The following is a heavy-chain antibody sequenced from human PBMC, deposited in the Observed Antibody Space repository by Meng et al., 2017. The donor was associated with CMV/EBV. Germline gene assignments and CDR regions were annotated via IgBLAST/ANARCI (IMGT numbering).Heavy chain of an antibody. CDR2: INPNSGGT. J-gene: IGHJ4*02. D-gene: IGHD3-3*01. V-gene: IGHV1-2*02. Sequence: ASVKVSCKASGYTFTGYYMLWLRQAPGQGLEWMGWINPNSGGTNYAQKFQGRVTMTRDTSISTAYMELSRLRSDDTAVYYCASSWSRFPSLRGYFDYWGQGTLVTVSS. CDR1: GYTFTGYY. CDR3: ASSWSRFPSLRGYFDY.